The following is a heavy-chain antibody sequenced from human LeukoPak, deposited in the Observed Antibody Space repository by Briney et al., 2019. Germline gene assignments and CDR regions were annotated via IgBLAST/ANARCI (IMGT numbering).Heavy chain of an antibody. D-gene: IGHD6-25*01. CDR3: ARFAAGGSYYYYMDV. CDR1: GFTFSSYT. CDR2: IGTSSTTI. Sequence: PGGSLRLSCAASGFTFSSYTMHWVRQPPGKGLEGVSNIGTSSTTIYYADSVKGRFTISRDNAKNSLYLQMNSLRADDTAVYYCARFAAGGSYYYYMDVWGKGTTVTVSS. V-gene: IGHV3-48*01. J-gene: IGHJ6*03.